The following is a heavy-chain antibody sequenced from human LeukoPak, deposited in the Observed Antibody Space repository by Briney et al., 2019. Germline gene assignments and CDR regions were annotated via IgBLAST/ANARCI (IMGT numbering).Heavy chain of an antibody. J-gene: IGHJ4*02. Sequence: ASVKVSCKASGYTLTGYYMHWVRQAPGQGLEWMGWISAYNGNTNYAQKLQGRVTMTTDTSTSTAYMELRSLRSDDTAVYYCARDRDYGDYALLDYWGQGTLVTVSS. CDR2: ISAYNGNT. V-gene: IGHV1-18*04. CDR3: ARDRDYGDYALLDY. CDR1: GYTLTGYY. D-gene: IGHD4-17*01.